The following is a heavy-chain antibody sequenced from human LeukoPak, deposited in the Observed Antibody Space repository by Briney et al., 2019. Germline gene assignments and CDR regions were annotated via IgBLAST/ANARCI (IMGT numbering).Heavy chain of an antibody. CDR3: ARLTGTTLDY. CDR2: IYYSGST. CDR1: GGYISSSSYY. V-gene: IGHV4-39*01. J-gene: IGHJ4*02. D-gene: IGHD1-1*01. Sequence: PSETLSLTCTVSGGYISSSSYYWGWIRQPPGKGLEWIGSIYYSGSTYYNPSLKSRVTISVDTSKNQFSLKLSSVTAADTAVYYCARLTGTTLDYWGQGTLVTVSS.